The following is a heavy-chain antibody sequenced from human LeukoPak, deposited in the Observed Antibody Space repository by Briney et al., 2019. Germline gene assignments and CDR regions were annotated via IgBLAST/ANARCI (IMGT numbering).Heavy chain of an antibody. J-gene: IGHJ5*02. CDR1: GYTFTSYG. CDR2: ISAYNGNT. Sequence: ASVKVSCKASGYTFTSYGISWVRQAPGQGLEWMGWISAYNGNTNYAQKLQGRVTMTTDTSTSTAYMELRSLRSDDTAVYYCARDHRIAAAEWFDPWGQGTLVTVSS. D-gene: IGHD6-13*01. CDR3: ARDHRIAAAEWFDP. V-gene: IGHV1-18*01.